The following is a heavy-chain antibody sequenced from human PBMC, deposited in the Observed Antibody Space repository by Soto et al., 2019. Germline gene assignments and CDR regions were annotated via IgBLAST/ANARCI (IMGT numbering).Heavy chain of an antibody. J-gene: IGHJ4*01. Sequence: SPALSLTCAISGNSVSSNSAAWNWIRQSPSRGLEWLGRTYYRSKWYNDYAVSVKSRITINPDTSKNQFSLQLNSVTPEDTAVYYCARESVHRQLAYYFAFSGQGTLVTGSS. CDR3: ARESVHRQLAYYFAF. D-gene: IGHD6-13*01. CDR2: TYYRSKWYN. V-gene: IGHV6-1*01. CDR1: GNSVSSNSAA.